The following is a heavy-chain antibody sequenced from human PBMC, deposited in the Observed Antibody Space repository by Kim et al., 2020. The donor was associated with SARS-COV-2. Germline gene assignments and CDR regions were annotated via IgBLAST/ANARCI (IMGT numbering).Heavy chain of an antibody. CDR2: IYYSGST. J-gene: IGHJ4*02. CDR3: ARARVVEMATPHYFDY. D-gene: IGHD5-12*01. CDR1: GGSISSYY. Sequence: SETLSLTCTVSGGSISSYYWNWIRQPPGKGLEWIGYIYYSGSTNYNPSLKSRVTISVDTSKNQFSLKLSSVTAADTAVYYCARARVVEMATPHYFDYWGQGTLGTVSS. V-gene: IGHV4-59*01.